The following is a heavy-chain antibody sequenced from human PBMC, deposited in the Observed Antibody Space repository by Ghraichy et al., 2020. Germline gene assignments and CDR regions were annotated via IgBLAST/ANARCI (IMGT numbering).Heavy chain of an antibody. Sequence: SETLSLTCTVSGGSINTTYCRWIRQPAGKGLEWIGRIHSRGGTYYNPSIKSRVTMSIDTSRKQFSLKLTSVTAADTAVYYCARTVNVGLTVIWFDPWGQGTRVTVSP. CDR3: ARTVNVGLTVIWFDP. V-gene: IGHV4-4*07. D-gene: IGHD2-8*02. J-gene: IGHJ5*02. CDR2: IHSRGGT. CDR1: GGSINTTY.